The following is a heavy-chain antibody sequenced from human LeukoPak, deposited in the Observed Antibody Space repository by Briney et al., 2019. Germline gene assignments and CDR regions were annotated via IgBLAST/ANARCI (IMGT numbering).Heavy chain of an antibody. CDR3: ARVGAYCSGGSCYLDY. Sequence: ASVKVSCKASGYTFTGYYMHWVRQAPGQGLEWMGWINPNSGGTNYAQKFQGRVTMTRDTSISTAYMELSRLTSDDTAVYYCARVGAYCSGGSCYLDYWGQGTLVTVSS. D-gene: IGHD2-15*01. V-gene: IGHV1-2*02. CDR1: GYTFTGYY. CDR2: INPNSGGT. J-gene: IGHJ4*02.